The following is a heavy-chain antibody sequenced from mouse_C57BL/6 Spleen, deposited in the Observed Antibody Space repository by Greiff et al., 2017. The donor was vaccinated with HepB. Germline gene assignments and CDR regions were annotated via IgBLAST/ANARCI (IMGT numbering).Heavy chain of an antibody. D-gene: IGHD2-14*01. CDR1: GFTFSSYA. V-gene: IGHV5-4*01. CDR3: ARGVHYRGFAY. CDR2: ISDGGSYT. Sequence: EVQGVESGGGLVKPGGSLKLSCAASGFTFSSYAMSWVRQTPEKRLEWVATISDGGSYTYYPDNVKGRFTISRDNAKNNLYLQMSHLKSEDTAMYYCARGVHYRGFAYWGQGTLVTVSA. J-gene: IGHJ3*01.